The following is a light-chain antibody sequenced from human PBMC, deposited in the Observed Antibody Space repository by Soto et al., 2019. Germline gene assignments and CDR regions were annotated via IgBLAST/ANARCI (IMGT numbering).Light chain of an antibody. J-gene: IGKJ5*01. V-gene: IGKV1-5*01. CDR3: QQSYSTPIT. CDR2: DAS. Sequence: DIQMTQSPSTLSASVVYRVSITCRASQSISSWLAWYQQKPGKAPKLLIYDASSLQSGVPSRFSGSGSGTEFSLTISSLQPDDFATYYCQQSYSTPITFGQGTRLEIK. CDR1: QSISSW.